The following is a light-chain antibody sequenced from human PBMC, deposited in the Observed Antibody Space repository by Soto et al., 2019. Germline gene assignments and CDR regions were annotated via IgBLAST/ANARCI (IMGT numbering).Light chain of an antibody. V-gene: IGKV3-15*01. CDR1: LFIANH. J-gene: IGKJ4*01. CDR2: AAS. Sequence: IVVTQSPATLFVSPGERVTFSCKASLFIANHLAWYQHKPGQSPRLLIHAASTGAPGVPARFSGRWSGAEFTLTIDSLQSDDPAIYYCQQYYRWPVTFGGGTKVDIK. CDR3: QQYYRWPVT.